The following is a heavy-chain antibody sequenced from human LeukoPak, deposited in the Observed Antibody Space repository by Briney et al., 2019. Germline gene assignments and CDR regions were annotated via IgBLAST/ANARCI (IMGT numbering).Heavy chain of an antibody. J-gene: IGHJ4*02. CDR3: ASFGESLVGYFDY. D-gene: IGHD3-10*01. Sequence: PSETLSLTCTVSGGSISSGDYYWSWIRQPPGKGLEWIGYIYYSGSTYYNPSLKSRVTISVDTSKNQLSLQLSSVTAADTAVYYCASFGESLVGYFDYWGQGTLVTVSS. CDR1: GGSISSGDYY. V-gene: IGHV4-30-4*01. CDR2: IYYSGST.